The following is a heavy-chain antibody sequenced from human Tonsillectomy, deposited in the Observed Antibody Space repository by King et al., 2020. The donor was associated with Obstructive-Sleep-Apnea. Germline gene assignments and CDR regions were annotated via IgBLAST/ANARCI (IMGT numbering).Heavy chain of an antibody. J-gene: IGHJ5*02. CDR2: ISYDGSNK. V-gene: IGHV3-30-3*01. CDR1: GFTFSSYA. CDR3: ASSPERELLLWFDP. D-gene: IGHD1-26*01. Sequence: VQLVESGGGVVQPGRSLRLSCAASGFTFSSYAMHWVRQAPGKGLEWVAVISYDGSNKYYADSVKGRFTISRDNSKNTLYLQMNSLRAEDTAVYYCASSPERELLLWFDPWGQGTLVTVSS.